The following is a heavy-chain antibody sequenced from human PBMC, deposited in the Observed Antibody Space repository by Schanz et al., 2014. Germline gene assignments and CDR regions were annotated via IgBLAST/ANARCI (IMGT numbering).Heavy chain of an antibody. V-gene: IGHV3-64*01. CDR2: ISSKGDMT. D-gene: IGHD2-8*02. CDR3: AKSLESCPGGRCSRGYFDY. J-gene: IGHJ4*02. Sequence: EVQLVESGGGLVQPGGSLRLSCAASGFTFSTSTMHWVRQAPGKGLEYVSSISSKGDMTFYGNSVKGRFTISRDNSKNTLYLQLGSLSAEDTAVYYCAKSLESCPGGRCSRGYFDYWGQGTLVNVSS. CDR1: GFTFSTST.